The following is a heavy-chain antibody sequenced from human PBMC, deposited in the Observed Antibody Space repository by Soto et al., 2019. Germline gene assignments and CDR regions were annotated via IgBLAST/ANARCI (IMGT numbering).Heavy chain of an antibody. CDR1: GFTFSGVS. Sequence: GGFLRLSCEASGFTFSGVSMNWVRQVPGKGLEWVASISSGSSDTWYADSVKGRFIISRDNAQNSLFLQMNTLRPEDTAMYYCARVAYWGPGTQVTVSS. J-gene: IGHJ4*02. CDR3: ARVAY. CDR2: ISSGSSDT. V-gene: IGHV3-21*01.